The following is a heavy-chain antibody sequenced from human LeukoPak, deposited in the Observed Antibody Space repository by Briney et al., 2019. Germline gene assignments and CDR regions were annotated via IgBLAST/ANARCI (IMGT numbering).Heavy chain of an antibody. CDR3: AKWGCSGSDCYPFDY. D-gene: IGHD2-15*01. V-gene: IGHV3-23*01. CDR1: GFTFSSYA. Sequence: GGSLRLSCAASGFTFSSYAMSWVRQAPGKGLEWVSAISGSRGGTYYADSVKGRFTISRDNSKNTLYLQMNSLRAEDTALYYCAKWGCSGSDCYPFDYWGQGTLVTVSS. J-gene: IGHJ4*02. CDR2: ISGSRGGT.